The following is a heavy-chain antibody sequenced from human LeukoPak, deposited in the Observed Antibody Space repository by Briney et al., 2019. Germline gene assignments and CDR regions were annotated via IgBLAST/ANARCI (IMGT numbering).Heavy chain of an antibody. CDR3: ARESPQRSTGSEEDH. J-gene: IGHJ4*02. D-gene: IGHD1-14*01. CDR2: ISSSSSYI. Sequence: GGSLRLSCAASGFTFSSYSMNWVRQAPGKGLEWVSSISSSSSYIYYADSVKGRFTISRDNAKNSLYLQMNSLRAEDTAVYYCARESPQRSTGSEEDHWGQGTLVTVSS. CDR1: GFTFSSYS. V-gene: IGHV3-21*01.